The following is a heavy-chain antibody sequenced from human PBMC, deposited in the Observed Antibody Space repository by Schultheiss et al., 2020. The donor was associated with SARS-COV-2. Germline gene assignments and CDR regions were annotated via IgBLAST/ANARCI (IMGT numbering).Heavy chain of an antibody. Sequence: SQTLSLTCTVSGGSISSGGYYWSWIRQPPGKGLEWIGYIYYSGSTNYNPSLKSRVTISVDTSKNQFSLKLSSVTAADTAVYYCARATATTVVTYYFDYWGQGTLVTVSS. V-gene: IGHV4-61*08. J-gene: IGHJ4*02. CDR2: IYYSGST. CDR1: GGSISSGGYY. D-gene: IGHD4-23*01. CDR3: ARATATTVVTYYFDY.